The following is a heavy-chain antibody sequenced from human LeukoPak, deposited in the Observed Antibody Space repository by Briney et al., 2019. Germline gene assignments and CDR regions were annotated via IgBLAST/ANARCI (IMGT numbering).Heavy chain of an antibody. Sequence: GASVTVSCKASEYTFTDYYIHWGREAPGQGGGRVGWINPNSGATNYAQKFQGRVPMTRDTSISTAYMELSSLRSDDTAVYYCARDGRGLVVPGVSSFDIWGQGTMVTVSS. D-gene: IGHD3-10*01. CDR3: ARDGRGLVVPGVSSFDI. J-gene: IGHJ3*02. CDR1: EYTFTDYY. CDR2: INPNSGAT. V-gene: IGHV1-2*02.